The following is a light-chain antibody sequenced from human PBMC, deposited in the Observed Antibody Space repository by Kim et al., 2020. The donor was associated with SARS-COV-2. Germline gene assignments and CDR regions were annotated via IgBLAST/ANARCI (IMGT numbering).Light chain of an antibody. CDR3: QQYGSSPMFS. V-gene: IGKV3-20*01. CDR1: QSVGGSF. Sequence: SPGERATLSGRASQSVGGSFLAWYQQKPGQAPRLLIYGASTRATGIPDRFGGSGSGTDFTLTISRLEPEDFALYYCQQYGSSPMFSFGQGTKLEI. J-gene: IGKJ2*03. CDR2: GAS.